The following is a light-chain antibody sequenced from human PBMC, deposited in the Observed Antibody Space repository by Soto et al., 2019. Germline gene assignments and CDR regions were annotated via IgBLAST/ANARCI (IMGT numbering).Light chain of an antibody. CDR2: GAS. CDR1: QSVSSNY. CDR3: QQYDRSPT. J-gene: IGKJ4*01. V-gene: IGKV3-20*01. Sequence: EIVLTQSPGTLSLSPGERATLSCRASQSVSSNYLAWYQQKPGQPPRLLIFGASTRATGIPDRFIGSGSGTDFTLTISRLEPEDFAVYYCQQYDRSPTFSGGTKVEIK.